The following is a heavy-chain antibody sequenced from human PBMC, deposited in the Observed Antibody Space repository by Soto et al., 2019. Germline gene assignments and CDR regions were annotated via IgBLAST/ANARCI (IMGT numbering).Heavy chain of an antibody. Sequence: PGESLKISCKGLGYNFPDYWIAWVRQMPGKGLEYMGIIYPGDSDTRYSPSFQGQVTISADKSISTAYLQWNSLEASDTAMYYCARHGEDGQTQWRLNWFDPWGQGTLVTVSS. J-gene: IGHJ5*02. CDR2: IYPGDSDT. D-gene: IGHD2-8*01. CDR3: ARHGEDGQTQWRLNWFDP. CDR1: GYNFPDYW. V-gene: IGHV5-51*01.